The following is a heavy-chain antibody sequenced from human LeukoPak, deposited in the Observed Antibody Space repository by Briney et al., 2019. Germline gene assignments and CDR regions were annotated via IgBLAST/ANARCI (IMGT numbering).Heavy chain of an antibody. CDR3: ARGIWDTVMAGDY. V-gene: IGHV4-31*03. Sequence: SQTLSLTCTVSGGSISSGGYYWSWIRQHPGKGLEWIGYIYYSGSTYYNPSLKSRVTISVDTSKNQFSLKLSSVTAADTAVYYCARGIWDTVMAGDYWGQGTLVTVSS. CDR2: IYYSGST. D-gene: IGHD5-18*01. J-gene: IGHJ4*02. CDR1: GGSISSGGYY.